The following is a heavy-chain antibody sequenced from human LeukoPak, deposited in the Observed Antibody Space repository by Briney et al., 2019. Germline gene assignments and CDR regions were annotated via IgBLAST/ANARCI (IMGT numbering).Heavy chain of an antibody. CDR2: IRYDGSNK. V-gene: IGHV3-30*02. CDR3: AKDPYSSSWYKSYNWFDP. Sequence: PGGSLRLSCAASGFTFSSYGMHWVRQAPGKGLEWVAFIRYDGSNKYYADSAKGRFTISRDNSKNTLYLQMNSLRAEDTAVYYCAKDPYSSSWYKSYNWFDPWGQGTLVTVSS. J-gene: IGHJ5*02. CDR1: GFTFSSYG. D-gene: IGHD6-13*01.